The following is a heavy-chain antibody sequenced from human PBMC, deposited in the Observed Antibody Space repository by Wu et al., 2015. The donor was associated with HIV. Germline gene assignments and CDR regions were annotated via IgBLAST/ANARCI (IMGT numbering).Heavy chain of an antibody. CDR3: ARVAKAAGPITDYYMDL. V-gene: IGHV1-18*01. CDR1: GYIFTDYG. D-gene: IGHD1-20*01. CDR2: ISTNSGKT. Sequence: QVQLVQSGGEVKKPGASVKVSCKASGYIFTDYGITWVRKAPGQGLEWMGWISTNSGKTNYAQRFQGRVTITADDLTSTIYLELSSLTSEDTAVYYCARVAKAAGPITDYYMDLWGKGTTVIVSS. J-gene: IGHJ6*03.